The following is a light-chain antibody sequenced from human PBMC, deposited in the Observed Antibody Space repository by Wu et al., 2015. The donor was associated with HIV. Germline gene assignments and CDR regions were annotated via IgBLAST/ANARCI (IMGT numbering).Light chain of an antibody. CDR1: QGIKND. CDR2: GTS. CDR3: LQDFNYPRT. J-gene: IGKJ1*01. Sequence: AVQMTQSPSSLSASVGDTVTITCRASQGIKNDLGWYQQRPGKAPKLLIYGTSILQFGVPSRFSGSGSGTYFTLTISSLQSEDFATYYCLQDFNYPRTFGQGTKVELK. V-gene: IGKV1-6*01.